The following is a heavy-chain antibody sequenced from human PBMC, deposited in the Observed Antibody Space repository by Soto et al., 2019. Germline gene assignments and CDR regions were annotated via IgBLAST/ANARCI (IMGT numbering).Heavy chain of an antibody. D-gene: IGHD3-10*01. Sequence: EVQLVESGGGLIQPGGSLRLSCAVSGFTVSNNYMSWVRQAPGKGLEGVSVIYSGGYTAYGDSVKGRFTISRDNSKNTLYFQMVGRRADDVVGFYWAEGPGGGGYWGQGTLVTVSS. V-gene: IGHV3-53*01. CDR3: AEGPGGGGY. CDR1: GFTVSNNY. J-gene: IGHJ4*02. CDR2: IYSGGYT.